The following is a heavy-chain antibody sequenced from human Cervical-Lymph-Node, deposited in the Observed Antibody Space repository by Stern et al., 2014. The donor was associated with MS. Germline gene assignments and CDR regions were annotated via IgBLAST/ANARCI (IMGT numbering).Heavy chain of an antibody. J-gene: IGHJ6*02. CDR3: ARMTLIVQYPTAILYGLDV. CDR2: INPKSGGT. CDR1: GYSFTDYY. V-gene: IGHV1-2*06. Sequence: VQLVQSGAEVKKPGASVTVSCKASGYSFTDYYVHWVRQAPGQGLEWMGRINPKSGGTKYAQKFQGRVTVTKDTSIRTVYMELSGLSSDDTAVYYCARMTLIVQYPTAILYGLDVWGQGTAVAVS. D-gene: IGHD2-8*01.